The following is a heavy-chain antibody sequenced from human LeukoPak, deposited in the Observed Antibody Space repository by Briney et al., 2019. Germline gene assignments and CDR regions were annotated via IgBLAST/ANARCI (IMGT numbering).Heavy chain of an antibody. J-gene: IGHJ4*02. CDR1: GYTFTSYD. Sequence: ASVKVSCKASGYTFTSYDINWVRRAPGQGLEWMGWIDPRSGGTRCTQKFQGRVTMTRDTSISTVYLDLSGLTFDDTAVYYCATDNYGTLDYWGQGTLVTVSS. CDR3: ATDNYGTLDY. V-gene: IGHV1-2*02. CDR2: IDPRSGGT. D-gene: IGHD3-16*01.